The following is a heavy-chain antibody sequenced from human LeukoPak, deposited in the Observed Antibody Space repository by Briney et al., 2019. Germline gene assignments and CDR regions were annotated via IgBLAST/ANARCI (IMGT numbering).Heavy chain of an antibody. J-gene: IGHJ4*02. CDR2: INNDGSDS. D-gene: IGHD2-2*01. Sequence: PGGSLRLSCVASGFTFIDYYIHWVRQAPGEGLVWVSRINNDGSDSIYADSVKGRFTNSRDNAKNTVFLQMNSLTAEDTAVYYCARGGFQHGFDNWGQGVRVTVSS. CDR3: ARGGFQHGFDN. CDR1: GFTFIDYY. V-gene: IGHV3-74*01.